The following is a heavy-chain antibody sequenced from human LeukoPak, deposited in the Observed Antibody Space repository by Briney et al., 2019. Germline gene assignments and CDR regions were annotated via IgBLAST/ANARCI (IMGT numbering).Heavy chain of an antibody. CDR1: GGSISSSSYY. D-gene: IGHD3-9*01. CDR2: IYYSGST. Sequence: SETLSLTCTVFGGSISSSSYYWGWIRQPPGKGLEWIGSIYYSGSTYYNPSLKSRVTISVDTSKNQFSLKLSSVTAADTAVYYCARHGSVAYYDILTGYGARGYFDYWGQGTLVTVSS. V-gene: IGHV4-39*01. J-gene: IGHJ4*02. CDR3: ARHGSVAYYDILTGYGARGYFDY.